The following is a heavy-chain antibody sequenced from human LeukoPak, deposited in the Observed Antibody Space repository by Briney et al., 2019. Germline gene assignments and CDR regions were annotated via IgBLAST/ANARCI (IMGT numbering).Heavy chain of an antibody. J-gene: IGHJ5*02. V-gene: IGHV3-74*01. D-gene: IGHD3-16*01. Sequence: GGSLRLSCAASGFTFSSYWMHWVRQGPRKGLGWVSRVNSDGSSTSYADSVKGRFTISRDNAKNTLYLQMNSLRAEDTAVYYCARAANYDYVWGSYRPYNWFDPWGQGTLVTVSS. CDR2: VNSDGSST. CDR1: GFTFSSYW. CDR3: ARAANYDYVWGSYRPYNWFDP.